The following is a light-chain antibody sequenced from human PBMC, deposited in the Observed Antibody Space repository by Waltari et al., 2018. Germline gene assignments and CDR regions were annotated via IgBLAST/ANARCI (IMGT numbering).Light chain of an antibody. CDR2: AAS. V-gene: IGKV1-39*01. CDR1: QTIDRY. CDR3: QQSYRSPWT. J-gene: IGKJ1*01. Sequence: RVTITCRASQTIDRYLNWYHQKPGKAPKLLIYAASTLQSGVPSRFSGSGSGTDFTLTIIGLQPEDFATYFCQQSYRSPWTFGQGTRVDIK.